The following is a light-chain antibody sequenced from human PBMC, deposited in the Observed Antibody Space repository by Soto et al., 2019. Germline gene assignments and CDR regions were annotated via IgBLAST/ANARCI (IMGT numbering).Light chain of an antibody. V-gene: IGLV2-11*01. J-gene: IGLJ1*01. Sequence: QSALTQPRSVSGSPGQSVTISCTGTSSDVGGYNYVSWYQQHPGKAPKLIIYDVSKRPSGVPDRFSGSKSGNTASLTISGLQAEYEADYYCCSYAGSYIYVFGTGTKVTVL. CDR2: DVS. CDR3: CSYAGSYIYV. CDR1: SSDVGGYNY.